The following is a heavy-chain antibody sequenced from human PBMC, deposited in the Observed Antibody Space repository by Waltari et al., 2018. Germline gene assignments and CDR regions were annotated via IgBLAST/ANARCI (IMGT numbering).Heavy chain of an antibody. CDR2: INHSGTT. CDR1: GGSLSGSY. J-gene: IGHJ6*02. D-gene: IGHD2-15*01. Sequence: QVQLQQWGAGLLKPSETLSLTCGVYGGSLSGSYWNWIRQPPGKGLEWIGEINHSGTTNYNPSLSSRLTISVDTSKKRFSVRLSTVTAADTAVYYCARGVLCSGGSCYSGEIDVWGQGTTVTVSS. CDR3: ARGVLCSGGSCYSGEIDV. V-gene: IGHV4-34*01.